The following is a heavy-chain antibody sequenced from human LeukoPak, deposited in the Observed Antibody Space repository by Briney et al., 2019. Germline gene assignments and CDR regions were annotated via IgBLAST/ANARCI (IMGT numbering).Heavy chain of an antibody. Sequence: SETLSLTCAVYGVSFSGYYWRWIRQPPGKGLAWIGEINHSGSTNYNPSLKSRVTISVDTSKNQFSLKLSSVTAADTAVYYCARRYSSSTSCYSPYNWFDPWGQGTLVTVSS. V-gene: IGHV4-34*01. CDR2: INHSGST. D-gene: IGHD2-2*01. J-gene: IGHJ5*02. CDR1: GVSFSGYY. CDR3: ARRYSSSTSCYSPYNWFDP.